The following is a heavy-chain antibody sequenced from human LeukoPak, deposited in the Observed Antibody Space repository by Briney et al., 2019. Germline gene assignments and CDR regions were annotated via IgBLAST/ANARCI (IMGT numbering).Heavy chain of an antibody. CDR3: ARDRGSSSSWYLPTYYYYMDV. J-gene: IGHJ6*03. CDR2: ISGSGGST. D-gene: IGHD6-13*01. V-gene: IGHV3-23*01. Sequence: GGSLRLSCAASGFTFSSYAMSWVRQAPGKGLEWVSAISGSGGSTYYADSVKGRFTISRDNSKNTLYLQMNSLRAEDTAVYYCARDRGSSSSWYLPTYYYYMDVWGKGTTVTVSS. CDR1: GFTFSSYA.